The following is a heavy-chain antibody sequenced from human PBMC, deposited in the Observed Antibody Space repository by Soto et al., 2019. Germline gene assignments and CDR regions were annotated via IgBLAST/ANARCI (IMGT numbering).Heavy chain of an antibody. CDR3: ARDTVTTPFDY. Sequence: QVQLVESGGGVVQPGRSLRLSCAASGFTFSSYGMHWVRQAPGKGLEWVALISFDGGSKYYADSVKGRFTISRDNSKNTLYLQMNGLRAEDTAVYYCARDTVTTPFDYWGQGTLVTVSS. CDR1: GFTFSSYG. CDR2: ISFDGGSK. D-gene: IGHD4-17*01. V-gene: IGHV3-30*03. J-gene: IGHJ4*02.